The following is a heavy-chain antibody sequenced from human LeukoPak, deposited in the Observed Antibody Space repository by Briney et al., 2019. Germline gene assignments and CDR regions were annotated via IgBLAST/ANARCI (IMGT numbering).Heavy chain of an antibody. J-gene: IGHJ4*02. Sequence: PSEALSLTCAVYGGSFSGYYWSWIRQPPGKGLEWIGEINHSGSTNYNPSLKSRVTISVDTSKNQFSLKLSSVTAADTAVYYCARGTAMAIDYWGQGTLVTVSS. CDR2: INHSGST. V-gene: IGHV4-34*01. D-gene: IGHD5-18*01. CDR3: ARGTAMAIDY. CDR1: GGSFSGYY.